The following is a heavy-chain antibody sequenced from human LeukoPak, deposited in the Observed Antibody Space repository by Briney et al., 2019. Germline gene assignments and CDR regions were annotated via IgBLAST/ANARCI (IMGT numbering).Heavy chain of an antibody. D-gene: IGHD4-17*01. CDR1: GFTFSSYG. CDR2: IRYDGSNK. Sequence: GGSLRLSCAASGFTFSSYGMHWVRQAPGKGLEWVAFIRYDGSNKYYADSVKGRFTISRDNSKNTLYLQMDSLRAEDTAVYYCVTPRVDDGDYVRLLDYWGQGTLVTVSS. CDR3: VTPRVDDGDYVRLLDY. V-gene: IGHV3-30*02. J-gene: IGHJ4*02.